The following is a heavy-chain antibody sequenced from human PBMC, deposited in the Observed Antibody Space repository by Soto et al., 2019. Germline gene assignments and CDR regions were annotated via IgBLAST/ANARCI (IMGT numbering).Heavy chain of an antibody. J-gene: IGHJ4*02. Sequence: LRLSCAASGFTFSSYAMHWVRQAPGKGLEWVAVIWYDGSNKYYADSVKGRFTISRDNSKNTLYLQMNSLRAEDTAVYYCARDPTQRLPRWLQFWPPDYWGQGTLVTVSS. CDR2: IWYDGSNK. D-gene: IGHD5-12*01. CDR3: ARDPTQRLPRWLQFWPPDY. V-gene: IGHV3-33*01. CDR1: GFTFSSYA.